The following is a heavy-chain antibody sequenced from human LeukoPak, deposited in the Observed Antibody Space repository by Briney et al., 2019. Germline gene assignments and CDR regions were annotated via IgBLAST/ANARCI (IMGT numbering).Heavy chain of an antibody. CDR1: GGSISPYY. V-gene: IGHV4-59*01. CDR3: ARGLGSSSSNMDV. Sequence: PSETLSLTCTVSGGSISPYYWSWIRQPPGKGLEWIGYIYYTENTNYNPSLKSRVTISLDTSRNQFSLRLSSVTAADTAVYYCARGLGSSSSNMDVRAKGTTVTVSS. J-gene: IGHJ6*03. CDR2: IYYTENT. D-gene: IGHD6-6*01.